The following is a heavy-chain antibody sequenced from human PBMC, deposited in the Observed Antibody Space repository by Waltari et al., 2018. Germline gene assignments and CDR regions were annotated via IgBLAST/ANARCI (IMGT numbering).Heavy chain of an antibody. CDR3: AADCSGLDY. CDR2: INSGGST. D-gene: IGHD2-8*02. Sequence: EVQLVESGGGLIQPGGSLRLSCAASGFTLSSNYMSWVRQGPGKGLGWFSVINSGGSTYYADAVKGRFTISRDNSKNTLYLQMNSLRAEDTAVYYCAADCSGLDYWGQGTLVTVSS. CDR1: GFTLSSNY. V-gene: IGHV3-53*01. J-gene: IGHJ4*02.